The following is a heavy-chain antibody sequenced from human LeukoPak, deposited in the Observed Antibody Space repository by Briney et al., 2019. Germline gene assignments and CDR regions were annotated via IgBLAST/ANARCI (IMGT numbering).Heavy chain of an antibody. V-gene: IGHV3-64*01. D-gene: IGHD1-26*01. CDR3: ARVMMGATKSNYNYYVMDV. Sequence: GGSQRLSCAASGLTLSSYTMHWVRQAPGKGLEYVAAIISHGGSTYANSVQGRFTISRDNSKNTLYLQMGSLRAEDKAVYYCARVMMGATKSNYNYYVMDVWGQGTTVTVSS. CDR2: IISHGGST. J-gene: IGHJ6*02. CDR1: GLTLSSYT.